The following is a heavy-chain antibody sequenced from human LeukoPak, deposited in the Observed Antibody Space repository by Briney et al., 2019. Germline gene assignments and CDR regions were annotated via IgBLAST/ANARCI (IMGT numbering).Heavy chain of an antibody. CDR3: ARGLDGVATISNDY. J-gene: IGHJ4*02. D-gene: IGHD5-12*01. V-gene: IGHV3-21*01. Sequence: GGSLRLSCTASGFTFGDYAMNWVRQAPGKGLEWVSSISSSGSYIYSADSVKGRFTISRDNAKNSLYLQMNSLRAEDTAVYYCARGLDGVATISNDYWGQGTLVTVSS. CDR1: GFTFGDYA. CDR2: ISSSGSYI.